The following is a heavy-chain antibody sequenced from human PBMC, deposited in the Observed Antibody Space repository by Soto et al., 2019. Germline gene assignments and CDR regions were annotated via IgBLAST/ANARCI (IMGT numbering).Heavy chain of an antibody. Sequence: SETLFLTCGVNFKCCDVYYGRWTPEPPGKGLEWIGEIQPSGSTYYNPSLRTRGTLSLDTSKNQFSLKLNSVTAADTAVYYCAGGEDDSKGGRTWGQGTLVTVS. V-gene: IGHV4-34*01. CDR3: AGGEDDSKGGRT. CDR2: IQPSGST. D-gene: IGHD2-15*01. J-gene: IGHJ5*02. CDR1: FKCCDVYY.